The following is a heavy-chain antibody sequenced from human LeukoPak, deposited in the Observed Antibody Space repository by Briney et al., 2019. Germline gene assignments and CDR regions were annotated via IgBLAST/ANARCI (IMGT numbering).Heavy chain of an antibody. CDR3: ARVRGYYDSSGYDY. J-gene: IGHJ4*02. Sequence: SETLSLTCTVSGASISSYYWSWIRQPPGKGLEWIGYVYYSGSTNYNPALKSRVTISEDTSKNQISLKLSSVTAADTAVYYCARVRGYYDSSGYDYWGQGTLVTVSS. D-gene: IGHD3-22*01. V-gene: IGHV4-59*01. CDR2: VYYSGST. CDR1: GASISSYY.